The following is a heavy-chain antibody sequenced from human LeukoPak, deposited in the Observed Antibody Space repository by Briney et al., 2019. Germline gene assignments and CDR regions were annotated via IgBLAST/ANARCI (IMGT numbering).Heavy chain of an antibody. CDR3: ARDQNYYESSAKAYYFDD. D-gene: IGHD3-22*01. CDR1: GGSISSYY. V-gene: IGHV3-21*01. Sequence: DPSETLSLTCTVSGGSISSYYWNWVRQAPGKGLEWVSSISSSSSYIYYADSVKGRFTISRDNAKNSLYLQMSSLRAEDTAVYYCARDQNYYESSAKAYYFDDWGQGTLVTVSS. J-gene: IGHJ4*02. CDR2: ISSSSSYI.